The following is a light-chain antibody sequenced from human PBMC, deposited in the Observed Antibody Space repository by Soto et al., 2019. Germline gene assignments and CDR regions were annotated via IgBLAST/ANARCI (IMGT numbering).Light chain of an antibody. V-gene: IGKV3-11*01. CDR3: QPPSNCLYT. CDR2: DES. J-gene: IGKJ2*01. Sequence: EIVLTQSPATLSLSPGERATLSCRAIQSVSSYLAWYQQKPGQAPSLLIYDESNRATGIPARFSGSGSGTDFTLTISNLAPEDCAVYYCQPPSNCLYTFGQGTKLEIK. CDR1: QSVSSY.